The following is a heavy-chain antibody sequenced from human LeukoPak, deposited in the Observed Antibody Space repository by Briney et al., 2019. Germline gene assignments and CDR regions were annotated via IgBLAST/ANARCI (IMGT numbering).Heavy chain of an antibody. CDR1: GGSISSGGYY. V-gene: IGHV4-31*03. Sequence: SQTLSPTCTVSGGSISSGGYYWSWIRQHPGKGLEWIGYIYYSGSTYYNPSLKSRVTISVDTSKNQFSLKLSSVTAADTAVYYCARAGGFFSPFGYWGQGTLVTVSS. CDR3: ARAGGFFSPFGY. CDR2: IYYSGST. D-gene: IGHD3-3*01. J-gene: IGHJ4*02.